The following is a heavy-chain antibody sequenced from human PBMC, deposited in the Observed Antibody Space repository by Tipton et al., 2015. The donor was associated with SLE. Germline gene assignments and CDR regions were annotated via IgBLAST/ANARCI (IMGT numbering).Heavy chain of an antibody. J-gene: IGHJ6*02. Sequence: SLRLSCAASGFTFHNYWMHWVRQAPGKGLVWVSRLSTDGSVTTYADSVKGRLTISRDYAKNTLYLQMRSLRVEDTGIYYCARAPTISVAGTTDPFGMDVWGPGTRVTVSS. CDR3: ARAPTISVAGTTDPFGMDV. D-gene: IGHD6-19*01. CDR1: GFTFHNYW. CDR2: LSTDGSVT. V-gene: IGHV3-74*01.